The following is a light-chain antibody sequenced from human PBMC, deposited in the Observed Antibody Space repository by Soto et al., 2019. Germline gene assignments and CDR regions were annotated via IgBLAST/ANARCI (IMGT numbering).Light chain of an antibody. J-gene: IGKJ1*01. Sequence: ETVLTQSPATLSLSPGDRATLSCRASQSITTDLAWYQQKTGQAPKLLFYDASNRATGIPARFSASGSGTDFTLTISSLEPEDSAVYYCQQRSSWWTFGQGTKVEIK. CDR1: QSITTD. CDR2: DAS. V-gene: IGKV3-11*01. CDR3: QQRSSWWT.